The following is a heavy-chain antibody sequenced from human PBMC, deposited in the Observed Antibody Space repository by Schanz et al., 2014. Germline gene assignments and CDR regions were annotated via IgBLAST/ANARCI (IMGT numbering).Heavy chain of an antibody. J-gene: IGHJ4*02. Sequence: EVQLVESGGNLVQPGGSLRLSCVASGFTFSSHSMNWVRQAPGQGLEWVAGISGAGGSTYYVDSVKGRFTISRDNSRNTMYLQMTGLRAEDTAIYYCAKGKDSPYYFDDWGQGTLVTVSS. CDR1: GFTFSSHS. CDR2: ISGAGGST. CDR3: AKGKDSPYYFDD. V-gene: IGHV3-23*04. D-gene: IGHD2-15*01.